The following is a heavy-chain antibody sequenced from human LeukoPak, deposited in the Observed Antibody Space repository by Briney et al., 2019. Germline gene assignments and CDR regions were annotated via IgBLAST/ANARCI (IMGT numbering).Heavy chain of an antibody. CDR3: ARESQEKYYFDY. V-gene: IGHV4-59*12. D-gene: IGHD5-24*01. CDR2: IYYSGST. J-gene: IGHJ4*02. CDR1: GGSISSYY. Sequence: SETLSLTCTVSGGSISSYYWSWIRQPPGKGLEWIGYIYYSGSTDYNPSLKSRVTISVDTSKNQFSLKLSSVTAADTAVYYCARESQEKYYFDYWGQGTLVTVSS.